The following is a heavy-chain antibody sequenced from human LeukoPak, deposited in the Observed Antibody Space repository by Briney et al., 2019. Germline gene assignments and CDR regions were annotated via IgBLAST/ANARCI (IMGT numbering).Heavy chain of an antibody. Sequence: ASVKVSCKTSGYTFTGYYMHWVRQAPGQGLEWKGWINPNSSVTNYAQRFQGRVAMTRDTSISAAYMELRWLTSDDTAVYYCARERGGNSPFDSWGQGTLVTVSS. J-gene: IGHJ4*02. CDR2: INPNSSVT. V-gene: IGHV1-2*02. D-gene: IGHD4-23*01. CDR1: GYTFTGYY. CDR3: ARERGGNSPFDS.